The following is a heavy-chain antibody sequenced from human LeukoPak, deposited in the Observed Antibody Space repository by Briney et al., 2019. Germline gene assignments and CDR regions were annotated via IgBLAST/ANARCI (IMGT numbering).Heavy chain of an antibody. V-gene: IGHV2-5*02. CDR1: GFSLSTSGEG. CDR2: IYWDGDK. CDR3: VHRRPRATAGPSGGFDY. J-gene: IGHJ4*02. Sequence: SGPTLVKPTQTLTLTCTFSGFSLSTSGEGVGWIRQPPGKALEWLALIYWDGDKLYNPSLKSRFTITKDTSKNQVVLTMTNMDPVDTATYYCVHRRPRATAGPSGGFDYWGQGTLVTVSS. D-gene: IGHD6-13*01.